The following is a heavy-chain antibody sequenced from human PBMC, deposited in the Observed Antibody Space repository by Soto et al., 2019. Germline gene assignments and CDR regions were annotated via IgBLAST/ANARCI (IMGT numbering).Heavy chain of an antibody. Sequence: TGGSLRLSCAASGFTFSSYGMHWVRQAPGKGLEWVAVISYDGSNKYYADSVKGRFTISRDNSKNTLYLQMNSLRAEDTAVYYCAKRRSGYSYGLRYLFDYWGQGTLVTVSS. CDR1: GFTFSSYG. CDR3: AKRRSGYSYGLRYLFDY. D-gene: IGHD5-18*01. J-gene: IGHJ4*02. V-gene: IGHV3-30*18. CDR2: ISYDGSNK.